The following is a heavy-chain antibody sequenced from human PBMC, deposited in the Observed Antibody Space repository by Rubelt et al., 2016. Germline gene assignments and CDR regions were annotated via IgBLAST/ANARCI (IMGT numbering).Heavy chain of an antibody. V-gene: IGHV4-34*01. J-gene: IGHJ5*02. CDR3: ARAENGYDYP. D-gene: IGHD5-12*01. CDR1: GGSFRDYY. CDR2: INHSGRT. Sequence: QVQLQQWGAGLLKPSETLSLSCAVYGGSFRDYYWSWIRQSPGKGLEWIGEINHSGRTNVNPSLKSRVTISVDRSKKQFSLKRGTVAAADAAVYSCARAENGYDYPWGQGTLVTVSS.